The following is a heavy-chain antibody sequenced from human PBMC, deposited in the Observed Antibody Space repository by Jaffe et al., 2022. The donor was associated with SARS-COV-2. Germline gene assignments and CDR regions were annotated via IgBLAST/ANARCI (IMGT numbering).Heavy chain of an antibody. J-gene: IGHJ3*02. CDR2: ISSSGSTI. CDR3: ARINRRDGYNPTKNLGAFDI. Sequence: QVQLVESGGGLVKPGGSLRLSCAASGFTFSDYYMSWIRQAPGKGLEWVSYISSSGSTIYYADSVKGRFTISRDNAKNSLYLQMNSLRAEDTAVYYCARINRRDGYNPTKNLGAFDIWGQGTMVTVSS. D-gene: IGHD5-12*01. CDR1: GFTFSDYY. V-gene: IGHV3-11*01.